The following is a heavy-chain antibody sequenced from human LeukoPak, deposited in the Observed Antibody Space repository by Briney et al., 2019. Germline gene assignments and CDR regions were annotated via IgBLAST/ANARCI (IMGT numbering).Heavy chain of an antibody. CDR3: AIAVAGMTADY. CDR2: ISSSGSTI. J-gene: IGHJ4*02. V-gene: IGHV3-48*03. Sequence: GGSLRLSCAASGFTFSSYEMNWVRQAPGKGLEWVSYISSSGSTIYYADSVKGRFTISRDNAKNSLYLQMNSLRAEDTAVYYCAIAVAGMTADYWGQGTLVTVSS. CDR1: GFTFSSYE. D-gene: IGHD6-19*01.